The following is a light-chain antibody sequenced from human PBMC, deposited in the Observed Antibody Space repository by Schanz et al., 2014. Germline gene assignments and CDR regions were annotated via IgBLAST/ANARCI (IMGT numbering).Light chain of an antibody. CDR2: DVS. V-gene: IGLV2-14*03. J-gene: IGLJ2*01. CDR3: CSYSHTRTFVL. CDR1: SSDVGGYNY. Sequence: QSALTQPPSASGSPGQSVTISCTGTSSDVGGYNYVSWYQQYPGKAPKLMIYDVSKRPSGVSNRFSGSKSANTASLTISGLQAEDEATYYCCSYSHTRTFVLFGGGTKLTVL.